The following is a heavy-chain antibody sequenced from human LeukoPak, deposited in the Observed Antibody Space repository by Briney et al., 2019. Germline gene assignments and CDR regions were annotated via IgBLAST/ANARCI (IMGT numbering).Heavy chain of an antibody. CDR1: GYTFTNYF. Sequence: ASVKVSCKASGYTFTNYFMHWVRQAPGQGLEWMGIIHPSGGSTSYAQKFQGRVTMTRDTSTSTVYMELSSLGSEDTAVYYCARTYYYDSSGYDYWGQGTLVTVSS. CDR3: ARTYYYDSSGYDY. D-gene: IGHD3-22*01. CDR2: IHPSGGST. J-gene: IGHJ4*02. V-gene: IGHV1-46*01.